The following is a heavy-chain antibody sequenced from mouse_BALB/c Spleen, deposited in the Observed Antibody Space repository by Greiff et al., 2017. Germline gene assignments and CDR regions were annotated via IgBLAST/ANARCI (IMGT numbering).Heavy chain of an antibody. V-gene: IGHV1S81*02. J-gene: IGHJ3*01. CDR3: ASIYYDYDEGSSAWIAY. CDR2: INPSNGRT. CDR1: GYTFTSHW. Sequence: QVQLQQPGAELVKPGASVKLSCKASGYTFTSHWMHWVKQRPGQGLEWIGEINPSNGRTNYNEKFKSKATLTVDKSSSTAYMQLSSRTSEDSAVYYCASIYYDYDEGSSAWIAYWGQGTLVTVSA. D-gene: IGHD2-4*01.